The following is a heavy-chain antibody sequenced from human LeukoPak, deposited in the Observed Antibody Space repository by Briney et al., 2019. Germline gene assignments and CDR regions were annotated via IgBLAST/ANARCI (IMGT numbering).Heavy chain of an antibody. Sequence: GESLKISCKGSGYRFTSYWIGWVRQMPGKGLEWMGIIRPGNSETRYSPSFQDQVTFSVDRSITTAYLQWSSLKASDTAIYYCARQADGDKPRDYWGQGTLVTVSS. CDR3: ARQADGDKPRDY. D-gene: IGHD5-24*01. J-gene: IGHJ4*02. V-gene: IGHV5-51*01. CDR1: GYRFTSYW. CDR2: IRPGNSET.